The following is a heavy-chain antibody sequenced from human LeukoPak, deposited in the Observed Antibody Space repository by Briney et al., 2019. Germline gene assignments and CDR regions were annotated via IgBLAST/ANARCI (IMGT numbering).Heavy chain of an antibody. CDR2: IYYSGST. V-gene: IGHV4-59*08. Sequence: SETLSLTCNVSGGSISGFYWSWIRQPPGKGLEWIGYIYYSGSTTYNPSLKSRLTMPGHTSENRFSLKLTSVTAADAAVYYCARCGYNSGWYNFDYWGQGTLVTVSS. CDR1: GGSISGFY. J-gene: IGHJ4*02. CDR3: ARCGYNSGWYNFDY. D-gene: IGHD6-19*01.